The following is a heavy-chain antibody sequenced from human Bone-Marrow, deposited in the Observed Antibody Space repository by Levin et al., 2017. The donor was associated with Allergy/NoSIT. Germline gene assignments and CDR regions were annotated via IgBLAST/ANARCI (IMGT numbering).Heavy chain of an antibody. Sequence: PGGSLRLSCAASGFTFSNAWMSWVRQAPGKGLEWVGRIKSKTDGGTTDYAAPVKGRFTISRDDSKNTLYLQMNSLKTEDTAVYYCTISYYYDSSGYYYDQAAAFDIWGQGTMVTVSS. D-gene: IGHD3-22*01. CDR2: IKSKTDGGTT. J-gene: IGHJ3*02. CDR3: TISYYYDSSGYYYDQAAAFDI. CDR1: GFTFSNAW. V-gene: IGHV3-15*01.